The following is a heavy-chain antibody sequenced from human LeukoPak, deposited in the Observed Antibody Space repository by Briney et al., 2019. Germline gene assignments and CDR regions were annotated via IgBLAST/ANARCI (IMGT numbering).Heavy chain of an antibody. CDR1: GFTFSDYY. Sequence: GSLRLSCAASGFTFSDYYISWIRQPPGKGLEWIGYIYYSGSTNYNPSLKSRVTISGDTSKNQFSLKLSSVTAADTAVYYCARVYLRSSVVLQNHAFDIWGQGTMVTVSS. J-gene: IGHJ3*02. V-gene: IGHV4-59*12. D-gene: IGHD3-10*02. CDR2: IYYSGST. CDR3: ARVYLRSSVVLQNHAFDI.